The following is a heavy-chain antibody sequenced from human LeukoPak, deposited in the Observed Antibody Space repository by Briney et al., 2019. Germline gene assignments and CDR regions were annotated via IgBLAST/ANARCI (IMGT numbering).Heavy chain of an antibody. J-gene: IGHJ4*02. CDR2: MKHNSGNT. D-gene: IGHD4-23*01. CDR3: ATELRWKDH. Sequence: ASVKVSCKASGGTFSSYAISWVRQAPGQGLEWMGYMKHNSGNTGYAQKFQGRVTMTRDTSISTAYMELSSLTSEDTAVYYCATELRWKDHWGQGTLVTVSS. CDR1: GGTFSSYA. V-gene: IGHV1-8*02.